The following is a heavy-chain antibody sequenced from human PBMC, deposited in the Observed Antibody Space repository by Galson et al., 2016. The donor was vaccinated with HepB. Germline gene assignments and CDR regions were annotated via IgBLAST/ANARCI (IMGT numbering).Heavy chain of an antibody. V-gene: IGHV4-59*01. Sequence: SETLSLSCNVSGGSISPYYWTWIRQPPGKGLEWIGYIFYSGNTNYNPSLKSRVTISIDTSKNQFSLKLSSVTAADTAIYYCARDSWGSYAFDVWGQGTMVIVSS. J-gene: IGHJ3*01. CDR1: GGSISPYY. D-gene: IGHD3-16*01. CDR2: IFYSGNT. CDR3: ARDSWGSYAFDV.